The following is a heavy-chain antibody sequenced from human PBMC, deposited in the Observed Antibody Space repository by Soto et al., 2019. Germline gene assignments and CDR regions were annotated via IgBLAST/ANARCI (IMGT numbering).Heavy chain of an antibody. D-gene: IGHD2-2*02. CDR2: IYYSGST. V-gene: IGHV4-61*01. CDR3: ASVTRTCISTSCYRYYYGMDV. J-gene: IGHJ6*02. CDR1: GGSVSSGSYY. Sequence: QVQLQESGPGLVKPSETLSLTCTVSGGSVSSGSYYWSWIRQPPGKGLEWIGYIYYSGSTNYNPSLKSRFPISVAPSKNQFSLKLSSVTAADTAVYYCASVTRTCISTSCYRYYYGMDVWGQGTTVTVSS.